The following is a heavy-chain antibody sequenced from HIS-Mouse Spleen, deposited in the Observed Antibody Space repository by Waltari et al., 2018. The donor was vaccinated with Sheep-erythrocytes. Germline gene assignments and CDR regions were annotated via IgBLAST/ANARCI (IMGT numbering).Heavy chain of an antibody. J-gene: IGHJ4*02. CDR2: ISGSGGST. Sequence: EVQLLESGGGLVQPGGSLRLSCAASGFTFSSYAMSWVRQAPGKGLGWVSTISGSGGSTYYAYSVKGRFTISRDNSKNTLYLQMNSLRAEDTAVYYCAKDRRIAARQNFDYWGQGTLVTVSS. CDR1: GFTFSSYA. V-gene: IGHV3-23*01. D-gene: IGHD6-6*01. CDR3: AKDRRIAARQNFDY.